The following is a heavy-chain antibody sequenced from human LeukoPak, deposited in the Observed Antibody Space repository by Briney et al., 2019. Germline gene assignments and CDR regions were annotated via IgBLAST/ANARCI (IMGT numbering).Heavy chain of an antibody. V-gene: IGHV4-59*01. CDR1: GGSISGYY. CDR2: IYNTGST. J-gene: IGHJ4*02. CDR3: ASSYYDFWSDTYYFEY. D-gene: IGHD3-3*01. Sequence: PSETLSLTCTVSGGSISGYYWSWIRQPPGKGLEWIGYIYNTGSTNYKSSLKSRVTMSLDTSENQFSLRLNSVTAADTAVYYCASSYYDFWSDTYYFEYWGQGTLVTVSS.